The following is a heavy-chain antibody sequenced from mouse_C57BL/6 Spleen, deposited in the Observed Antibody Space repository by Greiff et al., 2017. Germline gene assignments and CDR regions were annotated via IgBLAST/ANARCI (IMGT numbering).Heavy chain of an antibody. V-gene: IGHV1-54*01. CDR2: INPGSGGT. D-gene: IGHD2-1*01. J-gene: IGHJ3*01. Sequence: VKLQQSGAELVRPGTSVKVSCKASGYAFTNYLIEWVKQRPGQGLEWIGVINPGSGGTNYNEKFKGKATLTADKSSSTAYMQLSSLTSEDSAVYFCARDYGNAYWGQGTLVTVSA. CDR1: GYAFTNYL. CDR3: ARDYGNAY.